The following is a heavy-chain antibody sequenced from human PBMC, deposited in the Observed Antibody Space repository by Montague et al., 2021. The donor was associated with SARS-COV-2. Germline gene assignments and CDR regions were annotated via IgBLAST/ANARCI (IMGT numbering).Heavy chain of an antibody. V-gene: IGHV2-5*02. CDR1: GFSLSTSGVG. CDR3: AHRIGIAAVPNGSRFDP. J-gene: IGHJ5*02. CDR2: IYWDDDK. D-gene: IGHD6-13*01. Sequence: PALVKPTQTLTLTCTFSGFSLSTSGVGVGWIRQPPGKALGWLALIYWDDDKRYSPSLKSRLTITKDTSKNQVVLTMTNMDPVDTATYYCAHRIGIAAVPNGSRFDPWGQGTLVTVSS.